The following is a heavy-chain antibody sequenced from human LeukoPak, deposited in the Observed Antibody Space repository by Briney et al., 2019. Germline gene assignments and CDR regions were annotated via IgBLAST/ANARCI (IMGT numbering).Heavy chain of an antibody. CDR1: GFTFSNYG. Sequence: GRSLRLSCAASGFTFSNYGMHGVRQAPGKGLEWVAVISYDGSNKYYADSVKGRFSISRDNSKNTLYLQMNSLRAEDTAVYYCAKDRDTAMVSYFDYWGQGTLVTVSS. J-gene: IGHJ4*02. CDR3: AKDRDTAMVSYFDY. CDR2: ISYDGSNK. D-gene: IGHD5-18*01. V-gene: IGHV3-30*18.